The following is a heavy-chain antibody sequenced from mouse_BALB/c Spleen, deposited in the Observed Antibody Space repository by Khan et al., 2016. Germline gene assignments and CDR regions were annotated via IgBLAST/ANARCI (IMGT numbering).Heavy chain of an antibody. Sequence: QVQLQQSGAELVKPGTSVKLSCKASGYTFTSYWIHWVKQRPGQGLEWIGEINPSNGRTNYNEKFKSKATLTVDKSSSTAYMQLSSLTSEDSAVSCRSRRRSYGGCCSYWDFVGWKAGCIVTV. CDR2: INPSNGRT. CDR1: GYTFTSYW. CDR3: SRRRSYGGCCSYWDFVG. J-gene: IGHJ1*01. V-gene: IGHV1S81*02. D-gene: IGHD1-1*01.